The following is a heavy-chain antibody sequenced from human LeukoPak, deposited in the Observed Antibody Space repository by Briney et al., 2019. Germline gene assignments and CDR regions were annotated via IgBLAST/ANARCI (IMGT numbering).Heavy chain of an antibody. V-gene: IGHV3-23*01. Sequence: AGGSLRLSCSASGFTFTTYGMNWVRQAPGKGLEWVSGIGGSGTRTYYADSVKGRFTISRDNSKNTLYLQMNSLRAEDTAVYYCAKRDYWGQGTLVTVSS. CDR1: GFTFTTYG. CDR2: IGGSGTRT. CDR3: AKRDY. J-gene: IGHJ4*02.